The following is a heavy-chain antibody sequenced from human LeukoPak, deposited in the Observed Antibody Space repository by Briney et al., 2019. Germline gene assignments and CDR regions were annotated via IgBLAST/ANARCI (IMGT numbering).Heavy chain of an antibody. V-gene: IGHV6-1*01. CDR3: ARKVANRRTFGYSETIYNSYYYMDV. CDR2: TYYSSKWYH. Sequence: SQTLSLTCAISGDSVSSNSAAWNWIRQSPSRGLEWLGRTYYSSKWYHDYAVSVKSRMTINPDTSKNQFSLKLSSVTAADTAVYYCARKVANRRTFGYSETIYNSYYYMDVWGKGTTVTVSS. J-gene: IGHJ6*03. D-gene: IGHD5-24*01. CDR1: GDSVSSNSAA.